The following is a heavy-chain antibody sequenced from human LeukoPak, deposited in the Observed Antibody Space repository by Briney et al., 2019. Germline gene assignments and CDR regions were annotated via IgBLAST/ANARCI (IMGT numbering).Heavy chain of an antibody. CDR2: IKEDGTET. CDR3: AKEGRSLQTY. Sequence: GGSLRLSCAASGFMFSSNWMSWVRLAPGKGLEWVANIKEDGTETYYVDSVKGRFTISRDNAKNSLYLQMNSLRVEDTAVYYCAKEGRSLQTYWGRGTLVTVSS. V-gene: IGHV3-7*03. CDR1: GFMFSSNW. D-gene: IGHD5-24*01. J-gene: IGHJ4*02.